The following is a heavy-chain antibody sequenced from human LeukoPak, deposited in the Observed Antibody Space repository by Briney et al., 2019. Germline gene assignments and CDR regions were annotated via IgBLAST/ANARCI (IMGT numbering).Heavy chain of an antibody. CDR3: ARGDHQDFWSGYDFDY. CDR1: GFTFSSYW. CDR2: IKQDGSEK. V-gene: IGHV3-7*01. D-gene: IGHD3-3*01. J-gene: IGHJ4*02. Sequence: PGGSLRLSCAASGFTFSSYWMSWVRQAPGKGLEWVANIKQDGSEKYYVDSVKGRFTISRDNAKNSLYLQMNSLRAEDTAVYYCARGDHQDFWSGYDFDYWGQGTLVTVSS.